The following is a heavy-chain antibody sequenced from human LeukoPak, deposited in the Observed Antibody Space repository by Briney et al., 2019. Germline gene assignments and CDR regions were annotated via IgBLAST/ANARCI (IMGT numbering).Heavy chain of an antibody. D-gene: IGHD3-9*01. CDR1: GFTFSSYA. V-gene: IGHV3-23*01. Sequence: GGSLRLSCAASGFTFSSYAMSWVRQAPGKGLEWVSAISGSGGSTYYADSVKGRFTISRDNSKNTLYLQMNSLRAEDTAVYYCARVTGYYSPGGYYYGMDVWGQGTTVTVSS. CDR3: ARVTGYYSPGGYYYGMDV. CDR2: ISGSGGST. J-gene: IGHJ6*02.